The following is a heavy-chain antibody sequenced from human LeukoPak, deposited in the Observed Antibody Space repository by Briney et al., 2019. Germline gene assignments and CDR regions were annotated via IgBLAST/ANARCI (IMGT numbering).Heavy chain of an antibody. CDR2: ISGSGGST. Sequence: GGSLRLSCAASGFTFSSYAMSWVRQAPGKGLEWVSAISGSGGSTYYADSVKGRFTISRDNSKNTLYLQMNSLRAEDTAVYYCAKVSGYYGSGSYSAAHWGQGTLVTVSS. V-gene: IGHV3-23*01. CDR1: GFTFSSYA. J-gene: IGHJ4*02. D-gene: IGHD3-10*01. CDR3: AKVSGYYGSGSYSAAH.